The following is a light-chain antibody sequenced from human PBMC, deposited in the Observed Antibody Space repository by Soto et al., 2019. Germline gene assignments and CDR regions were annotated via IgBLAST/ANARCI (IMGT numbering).Light chain of an antibody. CDR3: QHYNSYSEA. J-gene: IGKJ1*01. CDR1: QTISSW. Sequence: DIQMTQSPSTLSGSVGDRVTITCRASQTISSWLAWYQQKPGKAPKLLIYKASTLKSGVPSRFSGSRSGKELTLTISSLPHDDFATYSCQHYNSYSEAFGQGTKVDIK. CDR2: KAS. V-gene: IGKV1-5*03.